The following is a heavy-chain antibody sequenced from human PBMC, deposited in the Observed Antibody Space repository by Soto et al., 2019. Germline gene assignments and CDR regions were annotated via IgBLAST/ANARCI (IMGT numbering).Heavy chain of an antibody. J-gene: IGHJ6*02. CDR1: GGTFSSYA. V-gene: IGHV1-69*13. Sequence: SVKVSCKASGGTFSSYAISWVRQAPGQGLEWMGGIIPIFGTANYAQKFQGRVTITADESTSTAYMELRSLRSDDTAVYYCARAFSSSGPYYYYYYGTDVWGQGTTVTVSS. CDR2: IIPIFGTA. CDR3: ARAFSSSGPYYYYYYGTDV. D-gene: IGHD6-6*01.